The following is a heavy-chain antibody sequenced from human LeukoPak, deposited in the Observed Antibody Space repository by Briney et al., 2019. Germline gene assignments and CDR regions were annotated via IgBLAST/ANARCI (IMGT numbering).Heavy chain of an antibody. CDR3: ARGYSSGWGAFDY. Sequence: SETLSLTCAVYGGSLSGYYWSWIRQPPGKGLEWIGEINHSGSTNYNPSLKSRVTISVDTSKNQFSLKLSSVTAADTAVYYCARGYSSGWGAFDYWGQGTLVTVSS. J-gene: IGHJ4*02. CDR2: INHSGST. CDR1: GGSLSGYY. D-gene: IGHD6-19*01. V-gene: IGHV4-34*01.